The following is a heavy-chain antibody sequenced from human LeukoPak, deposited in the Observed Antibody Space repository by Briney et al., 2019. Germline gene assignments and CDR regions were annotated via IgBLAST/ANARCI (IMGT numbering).Heavy chain of an antibody. J-gene: IGHJ3*02. D-gene: IGHD1-20*01. CDR2: ISSSSSTI. CDR3: ARASGSNSRDAFDI. CDR1: GFTFSSYS. Sequence: GGSLRLSCAASGFTFSSYSMNWVRQAPGKGLEWVSYISSSSSTIYYADSVEGRFTISRDNAKNSLYLQMNSLRAEDTALYYCARASGSNSRDAFDIWGQGTMVTVSS. V-gene: IGHV3-48*01.